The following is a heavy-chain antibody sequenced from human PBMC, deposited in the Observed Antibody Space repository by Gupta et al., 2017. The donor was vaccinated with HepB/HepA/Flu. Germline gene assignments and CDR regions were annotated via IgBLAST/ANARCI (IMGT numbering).Heavy chain of an antibody. CDR2: INPDGSVK. D-gene: IGHD6-25*01. J-gene: IGHJ4*02. CDR1: GFSFTTFW. Sequence: EVQLVESGGGLVQPGGSLRLSCAASGFSFTTFWCNWVSKPPGKGMNWVRQAPGKGLEWVANINPDGSVKRCVDSVEGRITVSRDNAKSSLFLQMNSLRADDTAIYYCLSWGSGLNYWGQGTLVTVSS. V-gene: IGHV3-7*01. CDR3: LSWGSGLNY.